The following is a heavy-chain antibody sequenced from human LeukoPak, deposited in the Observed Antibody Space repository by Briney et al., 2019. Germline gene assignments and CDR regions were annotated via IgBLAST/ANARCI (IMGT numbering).Heavy chain of an antibody. V-gene: IGHV4-59*01. CDR1: GGSISSYY. Sequence: SETLSLTCTVSGGSISSYYWSWIRQPPGKGLEWIGYIYYSGSTNYNPSLKSRVTISVDTSKNQFSLKLSSVTAADTAVYYCAGGDRGLVITRDLDYWGQGTLVTVSS. CDR3: AGGDRGLVITRDLDY. J-gene: IGHJ4*02. D-gene: IGHD3/OR15-3a*01. CDR2: IYYSGST.